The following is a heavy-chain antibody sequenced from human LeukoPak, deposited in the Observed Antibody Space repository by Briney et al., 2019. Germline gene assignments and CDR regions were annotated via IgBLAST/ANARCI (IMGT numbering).Heavy chain of an antibody. Sequence: GVSLRLSCAVSGFTFSSYAMSWVRQAPGKGLEWVSVISGSGGTTDYADSVKGRFTISRDNSKNTLYLQINSLRAEDTAVYYCAKDFDNDNYYYHYGMDVWGQGTTVTVSS. CDR1: GFTFSSYA. CDR2: ISGSGGTT. V-gene: IGHV3-23*01. D-gene: IGHD3-9*01. CDR3: AKDFDNDNYYYHYGMDV. J-gene: IGHJ6*02.